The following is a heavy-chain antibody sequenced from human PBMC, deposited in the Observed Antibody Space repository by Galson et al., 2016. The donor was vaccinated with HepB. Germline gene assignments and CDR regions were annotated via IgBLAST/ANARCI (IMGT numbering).Heavy chain of an antibody. CDR1: GSTSSGSA. V-gene: IGHV1-58*01. D-gene: IGHD2-2*01. CDR3: ATAKPGSDIRSVFDY. J-gene: IGHJ4*02. CDR2: IVVGNNNT. Sequence: SVKVSCKASGSTSSGSAVQWVRQVPGQRLEWIGWIVVGNNNTYYAQNLQDRVTITRDMSAATVHMELRSLRSEDSAVYYCATAKPGSDIRSVFDYWGQGTLVTVSS.